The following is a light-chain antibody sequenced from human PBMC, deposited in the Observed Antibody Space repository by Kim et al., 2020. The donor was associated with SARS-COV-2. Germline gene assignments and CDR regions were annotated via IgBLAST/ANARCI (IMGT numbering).Light chain of an antibody. CDR2: AAS. Sequence: ASVGDRVTFTCRSSQDIENDWSWYQQKPGQAPKLLIYAASSLQSGVPSRFSGSGSGTDFTLTISSLQPDDFATYYCLQDYKYPWTFGQGTKVDIK. CDR3: LQDYKYPWT. V-gene: IGKV1-6*01. CDR1: QDIEND. J-gene: IGKJ1*01.